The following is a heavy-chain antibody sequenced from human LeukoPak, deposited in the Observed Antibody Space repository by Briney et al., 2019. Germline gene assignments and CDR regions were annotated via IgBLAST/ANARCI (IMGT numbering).Heavy chain of an antibody. CDR2: INPLDSDT. J-gene: IGHJ4*02. V-gene: IGHV5-51*01. Sequence: GESLKISCKGSGYPLDTYWIGWVRQTPGKGLEWMGIINPLDSDTRYSPSFQGQVTFSADKSITTAYLQWSSLAASDTAMYYCTRRIDYGDYDYWGQGTLVTVSS. D-gene: IGHD4-17*01. CDR3: TRRIDYGDYDY. CDR1: GYPLDTYW.